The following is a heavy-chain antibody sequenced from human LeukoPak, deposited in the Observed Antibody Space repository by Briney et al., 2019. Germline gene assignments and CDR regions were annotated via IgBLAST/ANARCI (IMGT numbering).Heavy chain of an antibody. Sequence: SETLSLTCTVSGXSISGYYWSWIRQPPGKGLEWIGYMYYSGRTSYNPSLRGRVTISVDTSKNQFSLKLSSVTAADTAAYYCARYGVYRGMDVWGQGTTVTVSS. D-gene: IGHD5-12*01. V-gene: IGHV4-59*01. CDR1: GXSISGYY. CDR3: ARYGVYRGMDV. CDR2: MYYSGRT. J-gene: IGHJ6*02.